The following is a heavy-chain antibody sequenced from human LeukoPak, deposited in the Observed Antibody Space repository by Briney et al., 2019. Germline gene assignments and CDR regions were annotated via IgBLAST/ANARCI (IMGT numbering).Heavy chain of an antibody. Sequence: GGSLRLSCAASGFSLSDAWMSWVRQAPGKRLECVGRMKPKAQGGTSDYADPVNDRFTVSRDDSTNTLYLQMNSLKTEDTGLYYCTQLSRGYWGQGTQVIVSP. D-gene: IGHD1-1*01. CDR1: GFSLSDAW. V-gene: IGHV3-15*01. CDR2: MKPKAQGGTS. CDR3: TQLSRGY. J-gene: IGHJ4*02.